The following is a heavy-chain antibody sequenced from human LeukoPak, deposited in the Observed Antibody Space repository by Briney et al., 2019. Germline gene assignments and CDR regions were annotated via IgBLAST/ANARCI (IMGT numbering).Heavy chain of an antibody. CDR3: ARVSDISVAAYFDY. D-gene: IGHD6-19*01. V-gene: IGHV3-11*01. CDR2: ISSSGSTI. Sequence: GGSLRLSCAASGFTFSDYYMSWIRQAPGKGLEWVSYISSSGSTIYYAESVKGRLTISRDNAKNSLYLQMNSLRAEDTALYYCARVSDISVAAYFDYWGQGTLVTVSS. CDR1: GFTFSDYY. J-gene: IGHJ4*02.